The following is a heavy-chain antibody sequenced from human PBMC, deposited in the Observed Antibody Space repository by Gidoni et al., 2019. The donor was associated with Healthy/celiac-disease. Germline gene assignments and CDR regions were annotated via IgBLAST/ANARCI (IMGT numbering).Heavy chain of an antibody. D-gene: IGHD2-15*01. CDR1: GGSISSGGYY. V-gene: IGHV4-31*03. CDR3: ARDCSGGSCYEQGIDY. CDR2: IYYSGST. Sequence: QVQLQESGPGLVKPSQTLSLTCTVSGGSISSGGYYWSWIRQHPGKGLEWIGYIYYSGSTYYNPPLKSRVTISLDTSKNQFSLKLSSVTAADTAVYYCARDCSGGSCYEQGIDYWGQGTLVTVSS. J-gene: IGHJ4*02.